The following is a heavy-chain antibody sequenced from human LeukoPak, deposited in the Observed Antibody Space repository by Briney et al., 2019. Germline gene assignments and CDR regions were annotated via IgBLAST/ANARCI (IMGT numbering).Heavy chain of an antibody. J-gene: IGHJ3*02. CDR2: MNPNSGNT. CDR1: GYTFTSYD. CDR3: ARAAGLWPIYDAFDI. V-gene: IGHV1-8*01. D-gene: IGHD5-18*01. Sequence: ASVKVSCKASGYTFTSYDINWLRQATGQGLEWMGWMNPNSGNTGYAQKFQGRVTMTRNTSISTAYMELSSLRSEDTAVYYCARAAGLWPIYDAFDIWGQGTMVTVSS.